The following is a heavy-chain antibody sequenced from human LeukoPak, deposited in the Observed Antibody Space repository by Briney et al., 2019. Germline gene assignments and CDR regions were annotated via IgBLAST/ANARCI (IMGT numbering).Heavy chain of an antibody. Sequence: GGSLRLSCAASGFTFSSYAMHWVRQAPGKGLEWVSVIYSGGSTYYADSVKGRFTISRDNSKNTLYLQMNSLRAEDTAVYYCARDWSPSGSYYRTTFDYWGQGTLVTVSS. CDR1: GFTFSSYA. D-gene: IGHD3-10*01. V-gene: IGHV3-66*01. J-gene: IGHJ4*02. CDR2: IYSGGST. CDR3: ARDWSPSGSYYRTTFDY.